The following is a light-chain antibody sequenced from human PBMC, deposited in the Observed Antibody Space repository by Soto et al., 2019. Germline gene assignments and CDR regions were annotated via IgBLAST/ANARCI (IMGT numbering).Light chain of an antibody. V-gene: IGLV8-61*01. CDR2: NTN. CDR3: VLYMGSGIVI. J-gene: IGLJ2*01. CDR1: SGSVSTTYY. Sequence: QTVVTQEPSFSVSPGGTVTLSCGLNSGSVSTTYYPSWYQQTPGQAPRTLIYNTNTRSSGVPDRCSGSILENKAALTITGAEAEDESDYYCVLYMGSGIVIFGGGTKVTVL.